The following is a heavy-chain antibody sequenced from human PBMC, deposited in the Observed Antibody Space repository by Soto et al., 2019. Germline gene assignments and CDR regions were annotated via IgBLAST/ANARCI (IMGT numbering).Heavy chain of an antibody. CDR1: GVSISNSY. J-gene: IGHJ4*02. Sequence: QVQLQESGPGLVKPSETMSLTCTVSGVSISNSYCSWVRQPPGKKLEWIGHIWNSGTTDYNPSLRGGVTMPVDTSKNQVSLRLSSVTATDTAVYYCARGGGSYTTGWYNDYWGQGTLVTVSS. V-gene: IGHV4-4*09. CDR2: IWNSGTT. CDR3: ARGGGSYTTGWYNDY. D-gene: IGHD6-19*01.